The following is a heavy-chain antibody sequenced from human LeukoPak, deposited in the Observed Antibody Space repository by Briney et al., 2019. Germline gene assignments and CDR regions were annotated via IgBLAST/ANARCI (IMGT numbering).Heavy chain of an antibody. Sequence: GGSLRLSCAASGFTFSSYGMHWVRQAPGKGLEWVAVIWYDGSNKYYADSVKGRFTISRDNSKNTLYLQKNSLRAEDTAVYYCAKDAAHSGPPYYFDYWGQGTLVTVSS. J-gene: IGHJ4*02. CDR2: IWYDGSNK. CDR1: GFTFSSYG. V-gene: IGHV3-33*06. CDR3: AKDAAHSGPPYYFDY. D-gene: IGHD5-12*01.